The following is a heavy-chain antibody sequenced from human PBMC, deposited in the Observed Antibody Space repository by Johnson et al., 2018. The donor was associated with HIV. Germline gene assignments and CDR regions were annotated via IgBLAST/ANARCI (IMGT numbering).Heavy chain of an antibody. CDR2: IYRGGAT. CDR1: GFSVSASY. J-gene: IGHJ3*02. Sequence: VPLVESGGGLVQPGGSLRLSCAASGFSVSASYLSWLRQAPGKALEWVSVIYRGGATYYAASVQGRFTISRDNSKNTLDLQMESLRADDTALYYCARDKDYGGNHDAFDIWGQGTMVTVSS. D-gene: IGHD4-23*01. V-gene: IGHV3-66*01. CDR3: ARDKDYGGNHDAFDI.